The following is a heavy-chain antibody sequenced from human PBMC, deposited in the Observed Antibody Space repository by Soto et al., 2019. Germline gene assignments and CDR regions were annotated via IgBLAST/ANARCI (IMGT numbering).Heavy chain of an antibody. CDR3: AKNPGYYYDSTGYHFDY. J-gene: IGHJ4*02. CDR1: EFHFSNYA. Sequence: GGSLRLSCAASEFHFSNYAMSWVRQAPGKGLEWVSAISYGGGTTYYADSVKGRFTISRDNSKNTLYLQMNSLRAEDTAVYYCAKNPGYYYDSTGYHFDYWGQGTLVTVSS. V-gene: IGHV3-23*01. D-gene: IGHD3-22*01. CDR2: ISYGGGTT.